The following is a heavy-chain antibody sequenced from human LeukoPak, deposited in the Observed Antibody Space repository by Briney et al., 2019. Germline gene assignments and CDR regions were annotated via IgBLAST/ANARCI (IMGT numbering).Heavy chain of an antibody. CDR1: GFTFSNYW. D-gene: IGHD6-13*01. J-gene: IGHJ5*02. CDR3: AREVKQQLVGGEWFDP. V-gene: IGHV3-74*01. Sequence: PGGSLRLSCAASGFTFSNYWMHWVRQAPGKGLLWVSRINGDGSSTYYADSVKGRFTISRDNAKNSLYLQMNSLRAEDTAVYYCAREVKQQLVGGEWFDPWGQGTLVTVSS. CDR2: INGDGSST.